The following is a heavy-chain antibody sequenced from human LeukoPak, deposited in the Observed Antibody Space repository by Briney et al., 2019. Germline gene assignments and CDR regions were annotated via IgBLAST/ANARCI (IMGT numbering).Heavy chain of an antibody. J-gene: IGHJ5*02. Sequence: GGSLRLSCTASGFTFNSYSMSWVRQAPGKGLEWVSNIRSNGVDTHYADSVKGRFTISRDNSKNTLYLDMNSLRAEDTAVYYCAKGGYTTWFDPWGQGTLATVSS. CDR3: AKGGYTTWFDP. D-gene: IGHD2-15*01. CDR1: GFTFNSYS. CDR2: IRSNGVDT. V-gene: IGHV3-23*01.